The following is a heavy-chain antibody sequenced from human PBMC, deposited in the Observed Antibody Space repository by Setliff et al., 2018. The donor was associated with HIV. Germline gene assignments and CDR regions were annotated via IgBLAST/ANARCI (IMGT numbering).Heavy chain of an antibody. Sequence: PSETLSLTCTVSAGSISSSNYYWGWIRQPPGKGLEWIGSIYYSYSSGSTYYNPSLKSRVTMSLDSSRKQFSLRLISVTAADTAVYYCARGPSGRAPAPARAPHYYGLDLWGPGTTVTVSS. D-gene: IGHD2-2*01. CDR2: IYYSYSSGST. V-gene: IGHV4-39*02. J-gene: IGHJ6*01. CDR3: ARGPSGRAPAPARAPHYYGLDL. CDR1: AGSISSSNYY.